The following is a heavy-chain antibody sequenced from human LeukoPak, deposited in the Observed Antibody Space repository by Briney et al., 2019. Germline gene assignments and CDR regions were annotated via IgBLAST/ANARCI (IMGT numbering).Heavy chain of an antibody. V-gene: IGHV3-7*03. D-gene: IGHD5-12*01. CDR1: GFTFSSYW. J-gene: IGHJ4*02. CDR3: AKDSGFDDY. Sequence: GGSLRLSCAASGFTFSSYWMSWVRQAPGKGLEWVANIKQDGSEKYYVDSVKGRFTISRDNSKNTLYLQMNSLRAEDTAVYYCAKDSGFDDYWGQGTLVTVSS. CDR2: IKQDGSEK.